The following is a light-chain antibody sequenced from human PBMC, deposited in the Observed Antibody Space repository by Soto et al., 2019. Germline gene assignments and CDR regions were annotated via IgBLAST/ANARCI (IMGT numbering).Light chain of an antibody. CDR2: DIS. CDR1: QDVTTN. Sequence: EISMTQFPAILSASPGEGATLSCRAAQDVTTNFAWYQLRRGQPPRLLIYDISTRATGVPARFSGSGSGTEFTLTISSLQSEDFAVYYCQQYNNWPPWTFGQGTKVDIK. V-gene: IGKV3-15*01. CDR3: QQYNNWPPWT. J-gene: IGKJ1*01.